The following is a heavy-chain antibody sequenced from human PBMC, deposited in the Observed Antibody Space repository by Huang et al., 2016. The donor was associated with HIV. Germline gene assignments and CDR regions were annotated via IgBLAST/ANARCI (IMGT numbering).Heavy chain of an antibody. CDR2: IYYRGST. CDR3: ARLPGSITMIRGVITDPY. V-gene: IGHV4-39*02. D-gene: IGHD3-10*01. CDR1: GGSIRSDNYY. J-gene: IGHJ4*02. Sequence: QLQLQESGPGLVKPSETLSLTCTVSGGSIRSDNYYWGWIRQPPGKGLEWIGSIYYRGSTYYNPALNRRVTITVDTSKNHFSLRMRSVTAADTAVYYCARLPGSITMIRGVITDPYWGQGTLVTVSS.